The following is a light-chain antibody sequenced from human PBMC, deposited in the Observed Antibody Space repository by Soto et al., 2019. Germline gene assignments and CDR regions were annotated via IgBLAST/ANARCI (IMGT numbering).Light chain of an antibody. V-gene: IGLV7-46*01. J-gene: IGLJ1*01. Sequence: QAVVTQEPSLTVSPGGTVTLTCGSSTGAVTSGHYPYWFQRKPGQAPRTLIYDTSNKHSWTPARFSGSLLGGKAALTLSGAQPEDEAEYYCLLSYSGARGVFGTGTKL. CDR3: LLSYSGARGV. CDR1: TGAVTSGHY. CDR2: DTS.